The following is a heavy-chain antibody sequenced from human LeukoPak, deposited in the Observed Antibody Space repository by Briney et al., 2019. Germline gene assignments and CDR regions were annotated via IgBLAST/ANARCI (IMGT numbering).Heavy chain of an antibody. Sequence: ASVKVSCKASGYTFTAYYMHWVRQAPGQGLEWMGIINPSGGSTSYAQKFQGRVTMTRDTSTSTVYMELSSLRSEDTAVYYCARATEDIVVVPAAMRLGSSYYYMDVWGKGTTVTVSS. V-gene: IGHV1-46*01. CDR1: GYTFTAYY. D-gene: IGHD2-2*01. J-gene: IGHJ6*03. CDR3: ARATEDIVVVPAAMRLGSSYYYMDV. CDR2: INPSGGST.